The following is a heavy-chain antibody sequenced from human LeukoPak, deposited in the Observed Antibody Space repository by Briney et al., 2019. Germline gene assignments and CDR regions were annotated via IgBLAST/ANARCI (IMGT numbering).Heavy chain of an antibody. CDR3: AKEWAYGSGSYHY. Sequence: PGGSLRLSWAASGLTLSSNAMSWVRQAPGKGLEWVSGISDSGGSAYYADSVKGRFTISRDKSKNTFFLQMNSLRAEDTAVYYCAKEWAYGSGSYHYWGQGTLVTVSS. D-gene: IGHD3-10*01. CDR2: ISDSGGSA. V-gene: IGHV3-23*01. J-gene: IGHJ4*02. CDR1: GLTLSSNA.